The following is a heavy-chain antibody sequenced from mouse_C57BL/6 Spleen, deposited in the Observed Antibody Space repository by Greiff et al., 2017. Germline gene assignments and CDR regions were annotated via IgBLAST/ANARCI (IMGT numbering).Heavy chain of an antibody. J-gene: IGHJ3*01. Sequence: VQLQQSGAELVRPGASVTLSCKASGYTFTDYEMHWVKQTPVHGLEWIGAFDPETGGTAYNQKFKGKAILTADKSSSTAYMELRSLTSEDSAVYYCTSIGGTWFAYWGQGTLVTVSA. V-gene: IGHV1-15*01. CDR2: FDPETGGT. D-gene: IGHD2-14*01. CDR1: GYTFTDYE. CDR3: TSIGGTWFAY.